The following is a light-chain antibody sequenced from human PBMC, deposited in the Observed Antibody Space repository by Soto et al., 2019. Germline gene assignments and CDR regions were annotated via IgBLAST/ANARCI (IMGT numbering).Light chain of an antibody. CDR2: DAS. CDR3: QQSDSTPYT. V-gene: IGKV1-39*01. Sequence: DIQMTQSPSSLSASVGDRVTITCRASQTISTYLNWYQQKPGKAPRLLIYDASSLLSGVPSRFSGSGSGTDFTLTIASLQPEDVSTYYCQQSDSTPYTFGRGTKVEI. CDR1: QTISTY. J-gene: IGKJ2*01.